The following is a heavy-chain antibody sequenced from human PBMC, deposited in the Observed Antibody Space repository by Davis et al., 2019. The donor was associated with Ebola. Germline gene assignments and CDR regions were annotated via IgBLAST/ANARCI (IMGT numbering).Heavy chain of an antibody. D-gene: IGHD6-13*01. CDR2: INPKTGAT. Sequence: AASVKVSCKASGYTFTAYFIHWVRQAPGQGLEWMGRINPKTGATKYPQKFQGRVTMTRDSSINTAYMELGKLTSDDTAVYFCARDGQQQLLVDTWFDPWGQGTLVTVSP. CDR1: GYTFTAYF. J-gene: IGHJ5*02. V-gene: IGHV1-2*06. CDR3: ARDGQQQLLVDTWFDP.